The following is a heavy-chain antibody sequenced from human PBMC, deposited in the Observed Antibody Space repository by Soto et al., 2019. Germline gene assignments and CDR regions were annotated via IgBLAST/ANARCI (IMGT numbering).Heavy chain of an antibody. Sequence: SVKVSCKASGYTFTSYGINWVRQAPGRGLEWMGWINPGNGNTKYSQQLQGRVIIDRDTSASTAYMELSSLRSEDTAVYYCARGGYFDSSNYLAYWGLGTLVTVSS. V-gene: IGHV1-3*01. D-gene: IGHD3-22*01. CDR1: GYTFTSYG. J-gene: IGHJ4*02. CDR3: ARGGYFDSSNYLAY. CDR2: INPGNGNT.